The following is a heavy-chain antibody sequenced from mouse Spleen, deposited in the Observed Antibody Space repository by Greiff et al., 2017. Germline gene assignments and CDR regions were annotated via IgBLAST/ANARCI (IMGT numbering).Heavy chain of an antibody. CDR3: ARRGWLRAMDY. V-gene: IGHV1-69*01. D-gene: IGHD2-2*01. Sequence: QVQLQQPGAELVMPGASMKLSCKASGYTFTSYWMHWVKQRPGQGLEWIGEIDPSDSYTNYNQKFKGKATLTVDKSSSTAYMQLSSLTSEDSAVYYCARRGWLRAMDYWGQGTSVTVSS. CDR1: GYTFTSYW. J-gene: IGHJ4*01. CDR2: IDPSDSYT.